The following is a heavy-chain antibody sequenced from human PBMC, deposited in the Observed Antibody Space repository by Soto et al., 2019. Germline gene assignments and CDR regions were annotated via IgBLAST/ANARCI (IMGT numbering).Heavy chain of an antibody. Sequence: DVQLVESGGGLVQPGGSLRLSCAASGFTFSNSWMHWVRQVSGKGLEWVSRINADGTSTSYADSVKGRFTISRDNAKNTLYLHVNSLRAEDTPVYYCVKVLARGVGVPRFDFDSWGQGALVTVSS. CDR2: INADGTST. V-gene: IGHV3-74*01. CDR3: VKVLARGVGVPRFDFDS. CDR1: GFTFSNSW. D-gene: IGHD3-10*01. J-gene: IGHJ4*02.